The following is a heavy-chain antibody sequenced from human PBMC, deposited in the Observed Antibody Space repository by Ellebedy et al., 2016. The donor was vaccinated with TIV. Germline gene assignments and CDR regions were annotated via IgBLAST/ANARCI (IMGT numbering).Heavy chain of an antibody. D-gene: IGHD6-19*01. V-gene: IGHV4-34*01. CDR3: AEGRSGWYYFDY. J-gene: IGHJ4*02. CDR1: GGSFSGYY. Sequence: SETLSLTCAVYGGSFSGYYWSWIRQPPGKGLEWTGEIHQSGRTNYNPSLDKGRVTISVDTSKNQFSLRLRSVTAADTAGYYCAEGRSGWYYFDYWGQGTPVTVSS. CDR2: IHQSGRT.